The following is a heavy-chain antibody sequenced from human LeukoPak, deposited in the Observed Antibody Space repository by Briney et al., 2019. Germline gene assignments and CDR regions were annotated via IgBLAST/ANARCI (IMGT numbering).Heavy chain of an antibody. CDR1: GFTFSSYA. Sequence: GGSLRLSCAASGFTFSSYAMSWVRQAPGKGLEWVSAISGSGGSTYYADSVKGRFTISRDNSKNTLYLQMNSLRAEDTAVYHCAKMDSSGWFLRYWGQGTLVTVSS. D-gene: IGHD6-19*01. J-gene: IGHJ4*02. V-gene: IGHV3-23*01. CDR3: AKMDSSGWFLRY. CDR2: ISGSGGST.